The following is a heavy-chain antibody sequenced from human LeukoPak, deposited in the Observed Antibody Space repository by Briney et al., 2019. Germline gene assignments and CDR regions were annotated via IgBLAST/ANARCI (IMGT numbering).Heavy chain of an antibody. D-gene: IGHD3-22*01. V-gene: IGHV4-34*01. J-gene: IGHJ4*02. CDR2: INHSGST. CDR1: GGSFSGYY. Sequence: SETLPLTCAVYGGSFSGYYWSWIRQPPGKGLEWIGEINHSGSTNYNPSLKSRVTISVDTSKNQFSLKLSSVTAADTAVYYCARYLTTFRSGYYAYWGQGTLVTVSS. CDR3: ARYLTTFRSGYYAY.